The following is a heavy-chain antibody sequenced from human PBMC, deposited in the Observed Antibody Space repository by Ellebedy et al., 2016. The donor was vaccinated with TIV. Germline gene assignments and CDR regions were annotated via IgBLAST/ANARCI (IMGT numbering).Heavy chain of an antibody. Sequence: SGPTLVKPTQTLTLTCTFSGFSLSTSGVGVGWIRQPPGKALEWLALIYWDDDKRYSPSLKSRLTITKDTSKNQVVLTMTNMDPVDTATYYCAHSRDYDSSGYYYWYFDLWGRGTLVTVSS. CDR3: AHSRDYDSSGYYYWYFDL. CDR1: GFSLSTSGVG. D-gene: IGHD3-22*01. V-gene: IGHV2-5*02. J-gene: IGHJ2*01. CDR2: IYWDDDK.